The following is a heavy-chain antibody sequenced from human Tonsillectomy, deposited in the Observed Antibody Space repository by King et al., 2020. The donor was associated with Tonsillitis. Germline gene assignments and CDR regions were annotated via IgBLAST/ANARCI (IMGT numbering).Heavy chain of an antibody. CDR1: GFTFGDYA. Sequence: VQLVESGGGLVQPGRSLRLSCTASGFTFGDYAMSWVRQAPGKGLEWVGFIRSKAYGGTTEYAASVKGRFTISRDDSKSIAYLQMNSLKTEDTAVYYCTREYYDYVWGSYTSAYWGQGTLVTVSS. D-gene: IGHD3-16*01. V-gene: IGHV3-49*04. J-gene: IGHJ4*02. CDR2: IRSKAYGGTT. CDR3: TREYYDYVWGSYTSAY.